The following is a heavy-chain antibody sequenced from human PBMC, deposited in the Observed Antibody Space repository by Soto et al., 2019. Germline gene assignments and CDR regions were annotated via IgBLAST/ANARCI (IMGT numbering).Heavy chain of an antibody. J-gene: IGHJ4*02. V-gene: IGHV3-23*01. CDR1: GFTFSSYA. Sequence: VQLLESGGGLVQPGGSLRLSCAASGFTFSSYAMSWVRQAPGKGLEWVSAISGSGGSTYYADSVKGRFTISRDNSKNTLYLQMNSLRAEDTAVYYCAKRYRGIAAAGTGYFDYWGQGTLVTVSS. CDR3: AKRYRGIAAAGTGYFDY. D-gene: IGHD6-13*01. CDR2: ISGSGGST.